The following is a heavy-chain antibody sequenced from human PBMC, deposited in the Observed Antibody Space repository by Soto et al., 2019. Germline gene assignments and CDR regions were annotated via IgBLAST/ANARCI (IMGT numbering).Heavy chain of an antibody. Sequence: WTGLRQPPGKGLEWIGYVFYSGNTNCNPSLQSRVTMSVDSSRNHFSLTLNSVTAADTAVYYCATGSRSSTSDAFDVWGRGTMVTVSS. CDR3: ATGSRSSTSDAFDV. V-gene: IGHV4-61*03. J-gene: IGHJ3*01. CDR2: VFYSGNT. D-gene: IGHD2-2*01.